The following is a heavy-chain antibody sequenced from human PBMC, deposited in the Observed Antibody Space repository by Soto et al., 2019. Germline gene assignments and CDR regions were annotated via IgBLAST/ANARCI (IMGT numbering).Heavy chain of an antibody. V-gene: IGHV3-30*18. J-gene: IGHJ4*02. CDR1: GFTFRWFG. CDR2: ISNDGSNE. CDR3: AKGEVRGIIPSYFDY. Sequence: HPGGSLRLSCAGSGFTFRWFGMNWFRQAPGKGLEWVARISNDGSNEYYVDSVKGRFTISRDNSKNTLYLQMDSLRAEDTAVYYCAKGEVRGIIPSYFDYWGLGTLVTVSS. D-gene: IGHD3-10*01.